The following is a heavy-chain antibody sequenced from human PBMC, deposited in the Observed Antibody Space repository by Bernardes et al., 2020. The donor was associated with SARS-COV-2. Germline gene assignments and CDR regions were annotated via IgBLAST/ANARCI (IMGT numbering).Heavy chain of an antibody. V-gene: IGHV4-59*01. CDR2: IYYSGST. D-gene: IGHD5-18*01. Sequence: SETLSLTCTVSGGSIRSSYWSWIRQPPGKGLEWIGYIYYSGSTNYISSLRSRVTISLDTSKTQFSLHLKSVTAADTAVYFCASGTGIHISDGRVDYYAMDVWGQGTTVTVSS. J-gene: IGHJ6*02. CDR3: ASGTGIHISDGRVDYYAMDV. CDR1: GGSIRSSY.